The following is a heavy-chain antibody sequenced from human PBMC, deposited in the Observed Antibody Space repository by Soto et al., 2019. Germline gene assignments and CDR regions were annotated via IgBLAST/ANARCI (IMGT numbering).Heavy chain of an antibody. CDR3: ARDTDNWNYAWLDP. V-gene: IGHV1-18*04. J-gene: IGHJ5*02. CDR2: ISAYNGNT. CDR1: GYTFTSYG. D-gene: IGHD1-7*01. Sequence: ASVKVSCKASGYTFTSYGISWVRQAPGQGLEWMGWISAYNGNTNYAQKLQGRVTMTTDTSTSTAYMELRSLRSDDTAVYYCARDTDNWNYAWLDPWGQGTLVTVSS.